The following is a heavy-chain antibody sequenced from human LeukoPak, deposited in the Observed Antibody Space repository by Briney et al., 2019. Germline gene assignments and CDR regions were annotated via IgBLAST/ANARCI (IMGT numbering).Heavy chain of an antibody. Sequence: ASVKVSCKASGYTFTSYGISWVRQAPGQGLEWMGWISAYNGNTNYAQKLQGRVTMTTDTSTSTAYMELRSLRSDDTAVYYCARYCSSNSCYHDGAFDIWGQGTMVTVSS. J-gene: IGHJ3*02. CDR1: GYTFTSYG. V-gene: IGHV1-18*01. D-gene: IGHD2-2*01. CDR2: ISAYNGNT. CDR3: ARYCSSNSCYHDGAFDI.